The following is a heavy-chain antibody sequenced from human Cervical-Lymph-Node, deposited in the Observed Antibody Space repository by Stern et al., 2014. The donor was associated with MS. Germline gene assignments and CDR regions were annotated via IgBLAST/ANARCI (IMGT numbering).Heavy chain of an antibody. D-gene: IGHD5-12*01. Sequence: QMQLVQSGAEVKKPGASMRVSCKASGYSFRNYYIHWVRQAPGQGLEWMGIISPSGGIPTLAPRFQGRVAMTRDTSTRIVYMDLSSLRSEDTAVYYCARSNSGSTLYYFDYWGQGTQVTVSS. CDR3: ARSNSGSTLYYFDY. CDR2: ISPSGGIP. CDR1: GYSFRNYY. V-gene: IGHV1-46*03. J-gene: IGHJ4*02.